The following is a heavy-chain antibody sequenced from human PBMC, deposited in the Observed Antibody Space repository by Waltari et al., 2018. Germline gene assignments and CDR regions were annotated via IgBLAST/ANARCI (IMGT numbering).Heavy chain of an antibody. CDR2: INPNSGGT. Sequence: QVQLVQSGAEVKKPGASVKVSCKASGYTLTGYHIHWVRQAPGQGLEWMGWINPNSGGTNYAQKVQGRGTMTRDTSISTAFMEATRLTSDDTAVYYCAREGVGALNDAFDIWGQGTMVTVSS. V-gene: IGHV1-2*02. D-gene: IGHD1-26*01. CDR1: GYTLTGYH. CDR3: AREGVGALNDAFDI. J-gene: IGHJ3*02.